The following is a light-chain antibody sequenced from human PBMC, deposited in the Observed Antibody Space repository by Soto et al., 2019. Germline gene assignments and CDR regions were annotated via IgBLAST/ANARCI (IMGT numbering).Light chain of an antibody. CDR1: QSVSSY. Sequence: EIVLTQSPATLSLSPGERATLSCRASQSVSSYLAWYQQKPGQAPRLLIYDASNSATGIPASFSGSGSGTDFTLTISSLEPEDFAVYYCQQRSNWPPWTFGQGTKVEIK. CDR2: DAS. J-gene: IGKJ1*01. CDR3: QQRSNWPPWT. V-gene: IGKV3-11*01.